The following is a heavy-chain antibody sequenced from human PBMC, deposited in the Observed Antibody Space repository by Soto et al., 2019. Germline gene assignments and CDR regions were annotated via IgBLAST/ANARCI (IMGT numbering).Heavy chain of an antibody. D-gene: IGHD6-19*01. J-gene: IGHJ3*02. CDR3: ATGFIAVADDAFDI. CDR2: FDPEDGET. Sequence: ASMKVSCKVSGYTLTELSMYWVRQAPGKGLEWMGGFDPEDGETIYAQKFQGRVTMTEDTSTDTAYMELSSLRSEDTAVYYCATGFIAVADDAFDIWGQGTMVTVSS. CDR1: GYTLTELS. V-gene: IGHV1-24*01.